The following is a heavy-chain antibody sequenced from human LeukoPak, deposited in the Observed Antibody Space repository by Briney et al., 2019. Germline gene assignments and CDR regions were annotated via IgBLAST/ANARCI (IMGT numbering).Heavy chain of an antibody. CDR1: GGSISSYY. CDR3: ARDYDILTGYYGGDAFDI. Sequence: SETLSLACTVSGGSISSYYWSWIRQPAGKGLEWIGRIYTSGSTNYNPSLKSRVTTSVDTSKNQFSLKLSSVTAADTAVYYCARDYDILTGYYGGDAFDIWGQGTMVTVSS. J-gene: IGHJ3*02. V-gene: IGHV4-4*07. CDR2: IYTSGST. D-gene: IGHD3-9*01.